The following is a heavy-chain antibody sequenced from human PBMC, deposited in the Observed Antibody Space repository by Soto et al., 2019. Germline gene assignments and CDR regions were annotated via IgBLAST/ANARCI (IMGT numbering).Heavy chain of an antibody. Sequence: SETLSLTCTVSGGSISSSSYYWGWIRQPPGKGLEWIGSIYYSGSTYYNPSLKSRVTISVDTSKNQFSLKLSSVTAADTAVYYCARNYDSSGYYYDGIGYWGQGTLVTVSS. D-gene: IGHD3-22*01. CDR1: GGSISSSSYY. CDR2: IYYSGST. J-gene: IGHJ4*02. V-gene: IGHV4-39*01. CDR3: ARNYDSSGYYYDGIGY.